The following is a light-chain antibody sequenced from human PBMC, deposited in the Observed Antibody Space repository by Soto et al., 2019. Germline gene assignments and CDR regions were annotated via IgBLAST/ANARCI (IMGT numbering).Light chain of an antibody. CDR1: QSVSSN. Sequence: EIVMTQSPATLSVSPGERATLSCRASQSVSSNLAWYQQKPGQAPRLLIYGASTRATGIPARFSGSGSGTEFTLTISSLQSEDFAVYYCQQYNNWPRALTLGGGTKVEIK. CDR3: QQYNNWPRALT. CDR2: GAS. V-gene: IGKV3-15*01. J-gene: IGKJ4*01.